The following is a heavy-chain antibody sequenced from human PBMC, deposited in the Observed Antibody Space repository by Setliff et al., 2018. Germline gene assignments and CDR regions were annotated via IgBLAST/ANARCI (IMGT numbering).Heavy chain of an antibody. CDR3: ATKAVAGT. D-gene: IGHD6-19*01. J-gene: IGHJ4*02. CDR2: ISSSGSLI. CDR1: GFTFSIYS. V-gene: IGHV3-48*04. Sequence: GGSLRLSCAASGFTFSIYSMNWVRQAPGKGLEWVAYISSSGSLIYYPDSVKGRFTISRDNAKKSVDLQMNSLRAEDTAVYYCATKAVAGTGGQGTLVTVSS.